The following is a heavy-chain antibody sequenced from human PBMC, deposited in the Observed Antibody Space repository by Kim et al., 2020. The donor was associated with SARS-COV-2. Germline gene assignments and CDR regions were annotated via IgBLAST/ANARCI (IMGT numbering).Heavy chain of an antibody. D-gene: IGHD5-12*01. CDR3: SNDRDSVHGYDY. Sequence: GGSLRLSCAASGFTFSTYSMSWVRQAPGKGLEWVSAISGSAISTYYADSVRSRITISSDNSKNTFYLQMNSLRAEDTAVYYLSNDRDSVHGYDYRGQGTLVTVSS. CDR1: GFTFSTYS. CDR2: ISGSAIST. J-gene: IGHJ4*02. V-gene: IGHV3-23*01.